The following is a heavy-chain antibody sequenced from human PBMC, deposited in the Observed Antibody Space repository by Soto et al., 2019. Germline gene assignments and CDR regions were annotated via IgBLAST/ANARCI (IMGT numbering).Heavy chain of an antibody. CDR3: ARDFGPTIAARVPFDY. CDR1: GFTFNSYW. D-gene: IGHD6-6*01. V-gene: IGHV3-74*01. Sequence: GGSLRLSCAASGFTFNSYWMHWVRQAPGKGLVWVSRINSDESITDYADSVKGRFTISRDNAKNMLYLQMNSLRAEDTAVYYRARDFGPTIAARVPFDYWGQGIPVTVSS. CDR2: INSDESIT. J-gene: IGHJ4*02.